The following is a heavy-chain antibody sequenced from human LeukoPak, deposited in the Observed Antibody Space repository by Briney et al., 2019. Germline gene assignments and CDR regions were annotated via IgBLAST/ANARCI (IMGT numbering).Heavy chain of an antibody. D-gene: IGHD6-19*01. CDR3: ARIRAGYSSGWYYYYYGMDV. CDR1: GYTFTSYD. J-gene: IGHJ6*02. V-gene: IGHV1-8*01. Sequence: ASVKVSCKASGYTFTSYDINWVRQATGQGLEWMGWMNPNSGNTGYAQKFQGRVTMTRSTSISTAYMELSSLRSEDTAVYYCARIRAGYSSGWYYYYYGMDVWGQGTTVTVSS. CDR2: MNPNSGNT.